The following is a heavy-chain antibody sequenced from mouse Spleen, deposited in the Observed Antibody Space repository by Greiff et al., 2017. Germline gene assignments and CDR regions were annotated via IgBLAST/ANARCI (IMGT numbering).Heavy chain of an antibody. CDR1: GYTFTDYE. J-gene: IGHJ2*01. V-gene: IGHV1-15*01. Sequence: QVQLQQSGAELVRPGASVTLSCKASGYTFTDYEMHWVKQTPVHGLEWIGAIDPETGGTAYNQKFKGKAILTADKSSSTAYMELRSPTSEDSAVYYCTRSGLRQDYFDYWGQGTTLTVSS. CDR2: IDPETGGT. CDR3: TRSGLRQDYFDY. D-gene: IGHD2-2*01.